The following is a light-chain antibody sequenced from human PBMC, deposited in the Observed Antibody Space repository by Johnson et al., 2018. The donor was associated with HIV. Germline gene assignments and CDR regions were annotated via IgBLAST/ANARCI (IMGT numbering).Light chain of an antibody. CDR1: SSNIGNSY. CDR3: GTWDSSLSVGV. Sequence: QAVLTQPHSVSAAPGQKVTISCSGSSSNIGNSYVSWYQQLPGTAPKLLIYDNNKRPSGIPDRFSGSKSGTSATLGITGLQTGDEADYYCGTWDSSLSVGVFGTGTKVTVL. V-gene: IGLV1-51*01. CDR2: DNN. J-gene: IGLJ1*01.